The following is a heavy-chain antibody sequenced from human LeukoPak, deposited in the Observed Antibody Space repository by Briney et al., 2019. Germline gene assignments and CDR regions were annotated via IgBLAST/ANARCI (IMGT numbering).Heavy chain of an antibody. CDR1: GFTFSSYW. D-gene: IGHD3-22*01. Sequence: GGSLRLSCAASGFTFSSYWMHWVRQAPGKGLVWVSRINSDGSSTSYADSVKGRFTISRDDAKNTLYLQMNSLRAEDTAVYYCASGYYDSSGYFWYWGQGTLVTVSS. J-gene: IGHJ4*02. CDR3: ASGYYDSSGYFWY. CDR2: INSDGSST. V-gene: IGHV3-74*01.